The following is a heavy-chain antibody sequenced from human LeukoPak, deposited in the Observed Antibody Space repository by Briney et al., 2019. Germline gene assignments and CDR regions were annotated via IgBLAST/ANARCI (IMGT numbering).Heavy chain of an antibody. D-gene: IGHD6-19*01. CDR1: GFTVSSNY. CDR2: IYSGGST. V-gene: IGHV3-53*01. J-gene: IGHJ4*02. Sequence: GGSLRLSCAASGFTVSSNYMSWVRQAPGKGLEWVSVIYSGGSTYYADSVKGQFTISRDNSKNTLYLQMNSLRAEDTAVYYCAREVLSSIAVAGYWGQGTLVTVSS. CDR3: AREVLSSIAVAGY.